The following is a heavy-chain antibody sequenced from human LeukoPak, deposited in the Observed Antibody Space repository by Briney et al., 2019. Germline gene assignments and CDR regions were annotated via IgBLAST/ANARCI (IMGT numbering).Heavy chain of an antibody. Sequence: PSQTLSLTCTVSGGSISSGDYYWSWIRQPPGKGLEWIGYIYYSGSTYYNPSLKSRVTISVDTSKNQFSLKLSSVTAAATAVYYCAREGYGDYQPEDAFDIWGQGTMVTVSS. V-gene: IGHV4-30-4*01. J-gene: IGHJ3*02. CDR2: IYYSGST. CDR3: AREGYGDYQPEDAFDI. D-gene: IGHD4-17*01. CDR1: GGSISSGDYY.